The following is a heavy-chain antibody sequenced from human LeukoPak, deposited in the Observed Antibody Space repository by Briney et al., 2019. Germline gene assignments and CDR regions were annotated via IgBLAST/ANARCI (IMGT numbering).Heavy chain of an antibody. Sequence: GGSLRLSCAASGFTFSSYEMNWVRQAPGKGLEWVSYISSSGSTIYYADSVKGRFTISRDNAKNSLYLQMNSLRAEDTAVYYCARDFRGYSYGLSSFDYWGQGTLVTVSS. CDR2: ISSSGSTI. CDR1: GFTFSSYE. CDR3: ARDFRGYSYGLSSFDY. J-gene: IGHJ4*02. V-gene: IGHV3-48*03. D-gene: IGHD5-18*01.